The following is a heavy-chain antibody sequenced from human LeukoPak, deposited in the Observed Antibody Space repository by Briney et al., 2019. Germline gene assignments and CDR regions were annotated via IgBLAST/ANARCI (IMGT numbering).Heavy chain of an antibody. CDR1: GGSISSGHW. CDR3: ARQGIVGAVIDY. J-gene: IGHJ4*02. CDR2: IHHTAST. D-gene: IGHD1-26*01. Sequence: PSETLSLTCAVSGGSISSGHWWSWVRQPPGKGLEWIGEIHHTASTNYNPSLKSRVTISVDKPRNQFSLNLNYVTAADTAVYYCARQGIVGAVIDYWGQGTLVTVSS. V-gene: IGHV4-4*02.